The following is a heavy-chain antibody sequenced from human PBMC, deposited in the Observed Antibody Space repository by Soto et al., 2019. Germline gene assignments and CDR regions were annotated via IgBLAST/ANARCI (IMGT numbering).Heavy chain of an antibody. J-gene: IGHJ5*02. Sequence: SLRLSCAASGFTFSSYAMSWVRQAPGKGLEWVSAISGSGGSTYYADSVKGRFTISRDNSKNTLYLQMNSLRAEDTAVYYCAKDLMAYYDFWSGSWFDPWGQGTLVTVSS. CDR3: AKDLMAYYDFWSGSWFDP. V-gene: IGHV3-23*01. D-gene: IGHD3-3*01. CDR1: GFTFSSYA. CDR2: ISGSGGST.